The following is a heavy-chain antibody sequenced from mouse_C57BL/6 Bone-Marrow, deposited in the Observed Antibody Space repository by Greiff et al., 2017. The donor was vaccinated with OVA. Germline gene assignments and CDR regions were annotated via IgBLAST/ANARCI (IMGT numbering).Heavy chain of an antibody. V-gene: IGHV5-17*01. J-gene: IGHJ4*01. CDR3: AKIYYGYDWYAMDY. CDR2: ISSGSSTI. D-gene: IGHD2-2*01. CDR1: GFTFSDYG. Sequence: EVMLVESGGGLVKPGGSLKLSCAASGFTFSDYGMHWVRQAPEKGLEWVAYISSGSSTIYYADTVKGRFTISRDNAKNTLFLQMTSLRSEDTAMYYCAKIYYGYDWYAMDYWGQGTSVTVSS.